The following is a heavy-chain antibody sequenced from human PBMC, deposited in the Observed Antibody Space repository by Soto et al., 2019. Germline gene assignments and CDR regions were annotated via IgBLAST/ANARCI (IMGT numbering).Heavy chain of an antibody. Sequence: QVQLQESGPGLVTPSQTLSLTCTGSGASVSGGYSWNWIRQYPGKVLGWIGYIYYSGNTYYNPYLTRGITISVDPSNNQLSLKLSSVSAADTDVYYWARVGYHYGPIVYWGHGTLVTFSS. CDR1: GASVSGGYS. CDR2: IYYSGNT. CDR3: ARVGYHYGPIVY. J-gene: IGHJ4*01. D-gene: IGHD5-18*01. V-gene: IGHV4-31*03.